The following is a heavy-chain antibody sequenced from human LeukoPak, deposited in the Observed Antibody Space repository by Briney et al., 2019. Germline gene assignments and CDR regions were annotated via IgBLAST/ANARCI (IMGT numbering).Heavy chain of an antibody. J-gene: IGHJ4*02. V-gene: IGHV3-30*14. CDR3: ARVATIFGLYYFDY. D-gene: IGHD3-3*01. Sequence: GGSLRLSCAASGFTFSSYAMHWVRQAPGKGLEWVAVISYDGSNKYYADSVKGRFTISRDNSKNTLYLQMNSLRAEDTAVYYCARVATIFGLYYFDYWGQGTLVTVSS. CDR1: GFTFSSYA. CDR2: ISYDGSNK.